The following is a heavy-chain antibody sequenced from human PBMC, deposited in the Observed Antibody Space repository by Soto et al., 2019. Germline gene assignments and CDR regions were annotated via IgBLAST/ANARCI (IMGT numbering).Heavy chain of an antibody. CDR3: ARGWVMVRGVIDIDNWFDP. Sequence: GASVKVSCKASGYTFTSYGISWVRQAPGQGLEWMGWISAYNGNTNYAQKLQGRVTMTTDTSTSTAYMELRSLRSDDTAVYYCARGWVMVRGVIDIDNWFDPWGQGTLVTVSS. J-gene: IGHJ5*02. CDR1: GYTFTSYG. V-gene: IGHV1-18*01. CDR2: ISAYNGNT. D-gene: IGHD3-10*01.